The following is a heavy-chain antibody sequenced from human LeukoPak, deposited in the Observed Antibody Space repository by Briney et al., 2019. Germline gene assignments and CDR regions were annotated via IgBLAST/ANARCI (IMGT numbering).Heavy chain of an antibody. V-gene: IGHV1-69*13. D-gene: IGHD3-22*01. CDR1: GGTFSSYA. J-gene: IGHJ4*02. CDR2: IIPIFGTA. Sequence: SVKVSCKASGGTFSSYAISWVRQAPGQGLEWMGGIIPIFGTANYAQKFQGRVTITADESTSTAYMELSSLRSEDTAVYYCARVTTASQYYYDSSGYSDGYFDYWGQGTLVTVSS. CDR3: ARVTTASQYYYDSSGYSDGYFDY.